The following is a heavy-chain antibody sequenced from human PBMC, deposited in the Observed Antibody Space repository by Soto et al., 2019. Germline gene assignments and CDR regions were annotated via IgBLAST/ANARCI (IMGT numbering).Heavy chain of an antibody. CDR1: GFTFSSHA. D-gene: IGHD2-8*01. CDR3: AKEIFAAAYAATSAFDL. CDR2: VDGSGGDT. Sequence: PAGSLRLSCAASGFTFSSHAMGWLRQTPGTGPEWVAFVDGSGGDTFYADSVKGRFIISRDNSDNSLYLHMNSLRAGDTGRYFCAKEIFAAAYAATSAFDLWGQGTLVTVSS. V-gene: IGHV3-23*01. J-gene: IGHJ4*02.